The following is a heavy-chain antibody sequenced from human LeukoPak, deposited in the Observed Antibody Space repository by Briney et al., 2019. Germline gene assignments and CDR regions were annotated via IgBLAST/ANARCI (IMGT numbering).Heavy chain of an antibody. J-gene: IGHJ5*02. Sequence: ASVKVSCKAYGYTFTNYGLSWVRQAPGQGLEWMGWISTYNDNTNYAQRFQGRVTMTTDTSTSTAYMELRSLRSDDTAVYYCARDSGADGGSPDPWGQGTLVTVSS. CDR1: GYTFTNYG. D-gene: IGHD2-15*01. CDR2: ISTYNDNT. CDR3: ARDSGADGGSPDP. V-gene: IGHV1-18*01.